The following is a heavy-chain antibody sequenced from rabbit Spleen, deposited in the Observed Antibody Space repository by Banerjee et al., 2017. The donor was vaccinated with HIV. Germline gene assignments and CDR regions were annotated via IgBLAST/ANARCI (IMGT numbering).Heavy chain of an antibody. CDR1: GFSFSSSDY. D-gene: IGHD4-1*01. Sequence: QSLEESGGDLVKPGASLTLTCTASGFSFSSSDYMCWVRQAPGKGLEWIACIAGSSSGFTYSATWAKGRFTCSKTSSTTVTLQMTSLTAADTATYLCARAVTNIYRDFNLWGPGTLVTVS. J-gene: IGHJ4*01. V-gene: IGHV1S40*01. CDR2: IAGSSSGFT. CDR3: ARAVTNIYRDFNL.